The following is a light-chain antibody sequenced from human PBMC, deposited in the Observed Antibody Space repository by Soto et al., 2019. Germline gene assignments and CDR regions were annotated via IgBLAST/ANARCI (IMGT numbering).Light chain of an antibody. CDR1: QSINNW. CDR2: NAS. V-gene: IGKV1-5*03. CDR3: QQYDTYWT. J-gene: IGKJ1*01. Sequence: DIQMTQSPSTLSASVGDRVTITCRASQSINNWLSWYQQKPGKAPKLLIYNASNLDIGVPSRFSGSGSGTEFTLTISSLQHDDFATYYCQQYDTYWTFGQGTKVEIK.